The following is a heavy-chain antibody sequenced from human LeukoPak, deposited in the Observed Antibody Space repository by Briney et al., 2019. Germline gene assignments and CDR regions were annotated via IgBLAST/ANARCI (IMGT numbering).Heavy chain of an antibody. V-gene: IGHV3-48*01. CDR1: GFTFSSYS. J-gene: IGHJ4*02. D-gene: IGHD6-13*01. CDR3: AGEGDPTELYSQPRTLT. CDR2: ISSSSSTI. Sequence: GGSLRLSCAASGFTFSSYSMNWVRQAPGKGLEWVSYISSSSSTIYYADSVKGRFTISRDNAKNSLYLQMNSLRAEDTAVYYCAGEGDPTELYSQPRTLTWGQGTLVTVSS.